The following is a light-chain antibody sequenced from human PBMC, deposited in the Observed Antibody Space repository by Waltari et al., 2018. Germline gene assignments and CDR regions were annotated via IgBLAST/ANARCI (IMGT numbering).Light chain of an antibody. J-gene: IGKJ2*01. V-gene: IGKV3-20*01. CDR2: AAS. CDR1: QSVRSGY. Sequence: EIVLQQSPGTLSLSPGERATLSCRASQSVRSGYFAWYQQKPGQAPKLLIYAASSRAAGVPDRFSGSGSGTDFTLTVSRLEPEDFAVYYCHQYGSAPPYTFGQGTRLEIK. CDR3: HQYGSAPPYT.